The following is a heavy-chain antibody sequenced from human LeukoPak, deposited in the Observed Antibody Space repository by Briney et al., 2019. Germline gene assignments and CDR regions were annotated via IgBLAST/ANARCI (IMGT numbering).Heavy chain of an antibody. CDR3: ARVDIVDNWLDP. Sequence: SETLSLTCTVSGGSISSSSYYWGWIRQPPGKGLEWIGSIYYSGSTYYNPSLKSRVTISVDTSKNQFSLKLSSVTAADTAVYYCARVDIVDNWLDPWGQGTLVTVSS. J-gene: IGHJ5*02. CDR2: IYYSGST. V-gene: IGHV4-39*07. D-gene: IGHD2-21*01. CDR1: GGSISSSSYY.